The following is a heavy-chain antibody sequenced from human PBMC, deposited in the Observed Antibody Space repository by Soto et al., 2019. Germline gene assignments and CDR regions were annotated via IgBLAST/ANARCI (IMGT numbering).Heavy chain of an antibody. CDR1: GGSFSGYY. CDR2: INHSGST. Sequence: SETLSLTCAVYGGSFSGYYWSWIRQPPGKGLEWIGEINHSGSTNYNPSLKSRVTISVDTSKNQFSLKLSSVTAADTAVYYCATLKVVPAAMRLLYTDYYYYGMDVWGQGTTVTVSS. D-gene: IGHD2-2*01. J-gene: IGHJ6*02. V-gene: IGHV4-34*01. CDR3: ATLKVVPAAMRLLYTDYYYYGMDV.